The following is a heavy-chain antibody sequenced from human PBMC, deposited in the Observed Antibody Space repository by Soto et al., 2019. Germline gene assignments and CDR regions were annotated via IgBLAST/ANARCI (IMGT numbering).Heavy chain of an antibody. Sequence: GGSLRLSCAASGFTFSRYSMNWVRQAPGKGLEWVSSISSTTNYIYYADSMKGRFTVSRDNAKNSLYLQMNSLRPEDTALYYCAKDISLGELSAPDHWGQGTLVTVSS. J-gene: IGHJ4*02. CDR3: AKDISLGELSAPDH. V-gene: IGHV3-21*04. CDR2: ISSTTNYI. D-gene: IGHD3-16*02. CDR1: GFTFSRYS.